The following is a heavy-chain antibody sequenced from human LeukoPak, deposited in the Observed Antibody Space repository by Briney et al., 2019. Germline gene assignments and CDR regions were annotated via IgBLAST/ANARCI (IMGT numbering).Heavy chain of an antibody. D-gene: IGHD1-26*01. CDR1: GGSFSAYY. CDR3: ARHPTKWELRLSLDY. J-gene: IGHJ4*02. Sequence: PSETLSLTWAVYGGSFSAYYWSWIRQPPGKGLEWIGEVNHSGSTNFNPSLKSRVTISVDTSKNQFSLKMNSMTAADTAVYYCARHPTKWELRLSLDYWGQGILVTVSS. V-gene: IGHV4-34*01. CDR2: VNHSGST.